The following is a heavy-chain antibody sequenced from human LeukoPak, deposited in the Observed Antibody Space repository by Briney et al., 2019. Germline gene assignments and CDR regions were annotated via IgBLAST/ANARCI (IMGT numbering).Heavy chain of an antibody. CDR2: IYYSGST. D-gene: IGHD3-22*01. Sequence: PSETLSLTCTVSGGSISSGGYYWSWIRQPPGKGLEWIGYIYYSGSTNYNPSLKSRVTISVDTSKNQFSLKLSSVTAADTAVYYCARELSYYDSSGYYNRHWYSDLWGRGTLVTVSS. J-gene: IGHJ2*01. CDR3: ARELSYYDSSGYYNRHWYSDL. V-gene: IGHV4-61*08. CDR1: GGSISSGGYY.